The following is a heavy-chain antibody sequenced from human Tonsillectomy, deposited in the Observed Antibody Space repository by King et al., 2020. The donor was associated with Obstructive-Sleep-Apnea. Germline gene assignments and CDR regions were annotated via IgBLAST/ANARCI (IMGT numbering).Heavy chain of an antibody. CDR2: IIPMSGTS. CDR3: ARDLTGMDV. CDR1: GGTVTTDT. V-gene: IGHV1-69*01. Sequence: VQLVESGAEVKKPGSSVTVSCKASGGTVTTDTISWVQQAPGQGLEWMGGIIPMSGTSHYAQKCQGRVIITADASTNIVFMQLNSLGSEDTAVYYCARDLTGMDVWGQGTSVAVSS. J-gene: IGHJ6*02. D-gene: IGHD3-9*01.